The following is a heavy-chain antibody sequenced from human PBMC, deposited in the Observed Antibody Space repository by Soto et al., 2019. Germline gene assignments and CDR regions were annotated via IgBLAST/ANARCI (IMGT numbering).Heavy chain of an antibody. D-gene: IGHD6-13*01. J-gene: IGHJ3*02. Sequence: EVQLVESGGGLAQPGGSLRLSCAASGFTLSSHWMHWVRQAPGKGLVWVSRINRDGSTINYDDSVRGRYTISRDNAKNTLSLQMNSLRADDTAVYYCARVADCTYSSNCNGRAAFDMWGQGTMVTVSS. CDR3: ARVADCTYSSNCNGRAAFDM. V-gene: IGHV3-74*01. CDR2: INRDGSTI. CDR1: GFTLSSHW.